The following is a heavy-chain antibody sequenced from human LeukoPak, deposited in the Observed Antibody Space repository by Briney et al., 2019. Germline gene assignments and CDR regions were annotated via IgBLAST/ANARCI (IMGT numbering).Heavy chain of an antibody. CDR1: RFTFSDSA. CDR3: TRPNEGNWFDP. D-gene: IGHD2-8*01. CDR2: IRDKGYGHAT. V-gene: IGHV3-73*01. J-gene: IGHJ5*02. Sequence: GGALRLSPAASRFTFSDSAIHWVRQASGKGREWVGRIRDKGYGHATAYAASVKGRFTLSRDDSKNMAYLQMNSLKTEDTALYYCTRPNEGNWFDPWGQGTLVTVSS.